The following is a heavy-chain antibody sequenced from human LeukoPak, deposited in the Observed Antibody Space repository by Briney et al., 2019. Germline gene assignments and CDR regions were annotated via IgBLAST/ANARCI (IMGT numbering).Heavy chain of an antibody. CDR2: ISRGGDIT. CDR1: GAAFTKYG. V-gene: IGHV3-23*01. CDR3: ATEGFYY. Sequence: GGSLRLSCAASGAAFTKYGMKWVRQAAGAGLEYISGISRGGDITHYADSVKGRFTISRDNVQNTLYLQMNSLRADDTALYYCATEGFYYWGPGTQVTVSS. J-gene: IGHJ4*02.